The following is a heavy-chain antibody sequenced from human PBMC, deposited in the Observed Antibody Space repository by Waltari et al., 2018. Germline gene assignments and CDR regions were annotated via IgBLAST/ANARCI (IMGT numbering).Heavy chain of an antibody. Sequence: QVQLVQSGAEVKKPGASVKVSCKASGYTFTGYYMHWVRQAPGQGLEWMGWINPNSGGTNYAQKVQGRVTMTRDTSVSTAYMELSRLRSDDTAVYYCARISGSITIFGVGVDAFDIWGQGTMVTVSS. CDR3: ARISGSITIFGVGVDAFDI. CDR2: INPNSGGT. D-gene: IGHD3-3*01. J-gene: IGHJ3*02. CDR1: GYTFTGYY. V-gene: IGHV1-2*02.